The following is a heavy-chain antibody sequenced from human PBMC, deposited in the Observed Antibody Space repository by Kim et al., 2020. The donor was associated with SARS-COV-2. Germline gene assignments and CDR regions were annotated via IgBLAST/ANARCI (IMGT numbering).Heavy chain of an antibody. J-gene: IGHJ4*02. V-gene: IGHV7-4-1*02. Sequence: ASVKVSCKASGYTLTSHAMNWVRQDPGQGLEWMGWINTNTGNPMYAQGLTGRSLLSLDTSVSTADLQISSLKDEDTAVYYWAREGHDKRDYYCYCWGQGT. CDR3: AREGHDKRDYYCYC. CDR2: INTNTGNP. CDR1: GYTLTSHA. D-gene: IGHD2-21*02.